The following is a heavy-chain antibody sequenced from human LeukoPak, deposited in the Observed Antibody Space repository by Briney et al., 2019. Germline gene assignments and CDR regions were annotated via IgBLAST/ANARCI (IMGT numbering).Heavy chain of an antibody. CDR3: ARSGSSWYLAIRV. Sequence: PGGSLRLSCAASGFTFNSYAMHWVRQAPGKGLEWVAVISYDGSNKYYADSVKGRFTISRDNSKNTLYLQMNSLRAEDTAVYYCARSGSSWYLAIRVWGQGTLVTVSS. V-gene: IGHV3-30*04. CDR2: ISYDGSNK. D-gene: IGHD6-13*01. J-gene: IGHJ4*02. CDR1: GFTFNSYA.